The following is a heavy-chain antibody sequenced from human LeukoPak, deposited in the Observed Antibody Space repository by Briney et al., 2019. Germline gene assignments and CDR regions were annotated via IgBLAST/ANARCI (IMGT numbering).Heavy chain of an antibody. Sequence: PSETLSLTCSVSGASITDYYCIWIRQPPGKGLEWIGYVYYSGNTNYSPSLKSRVTISVDRSMNQFSLILNSVTAADTAVYFCATATTRSAFDSWGQGTLVTVSS. D-gene: IGHD1-1*01. CDR2: VYYSGNT. CDR1: GASITDYY. CDR3: ATATTRSAFDS. J-gene: IGHJ4*02. V-gene: IGHV4-59*01.